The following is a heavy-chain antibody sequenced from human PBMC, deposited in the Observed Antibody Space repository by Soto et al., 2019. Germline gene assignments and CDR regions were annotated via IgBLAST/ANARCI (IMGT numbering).Heavy chain of an antibody. D-gene: IGHD6-19*01. CDR2: FDPEDGET. CDR3: ATATGYSSGWNGPRWFDP. CDR1: GYTLTELS. V-gene: IGHV1-24*01. Sequence: ASVKVSCKVSGYTLTELSMHWVRQAPGKGLEWMGGFDPEDGETIYAQKFQGRVTMTEDTSTDTAYMELSSLRSEDTAVYYCATATGYSSGWNGPRWFDPWGQGTLVTVSS. J-gene: IGHJ5*02.